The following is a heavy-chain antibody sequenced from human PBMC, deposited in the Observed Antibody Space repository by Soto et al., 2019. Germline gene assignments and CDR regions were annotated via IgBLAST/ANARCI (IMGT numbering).Heavy chain of an antibody. CDR3: ARLRQGSPRVYAFDI. J-gene: IGHJ3*02. CDR1: GYSFTSYW. V-gene: IGHV5-51*01. D-gene: IGHD3-10*01. Sequence: GESLKISCKGSGYSFTSYWIGWVRQMPGKGLEWMGIIYPGDSDTRYSPSFQGQVTISADKSISTAYLQWSSLKASDTAMYYCARLRQGSPRVYAFDIWGQGTMVTVSS. CDR2: IYPGDSDT.